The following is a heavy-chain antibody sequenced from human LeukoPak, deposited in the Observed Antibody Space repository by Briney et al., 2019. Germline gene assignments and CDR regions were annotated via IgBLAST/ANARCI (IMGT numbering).Heavy chain of an antibody. Sequence: GASVKVSCKASGYTFTSYGISWVRQAPGQGLEWMGWISAYNGNTNYAQKLQGRVTMTTDTSTSTAYMELRSLRSDDTAVYYCAREYYYDSSGCSPPGRDIWGQGTMVTVSS. CDR3: AREYYYDSSGCSPPGRDI. J-gene: IGHJ3*02. D-gene: IGHD3-22*01. CDR1: GYTFTSYG. V-gene: IGHV1-18*01. CDR2: ISAYNGNT.